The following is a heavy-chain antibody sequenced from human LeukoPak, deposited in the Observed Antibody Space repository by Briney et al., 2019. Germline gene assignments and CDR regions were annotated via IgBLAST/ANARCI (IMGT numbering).Heavy chain of an antibody. CDR1: GFTFSNYA. CDR3: ARDSLYFFNY. V-gene: IGHV3-21*01. D-gene: IGHD3-10*01. Sequence: GGSLRLSCAASGFTFSNYAMNWVRQAPGKGLEWVSSISGSSTYIYYADSVKGRFTISRDNAKNSLYLQMNSLRAEDTAVYYCARDSLYFFNYWGQGTLVTVSS. CDR2: ISGSSTYI. J-gene: IGHJ4*02.